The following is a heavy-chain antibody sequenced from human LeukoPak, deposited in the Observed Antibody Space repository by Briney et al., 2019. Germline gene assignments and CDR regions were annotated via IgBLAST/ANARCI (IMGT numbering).Heavy chain of an antibody. V-gene: IGHV3-48*04. J-gene: IGHJ6*04. D-gene: IGHD3-10*02. Sequence: GGSLRLSCAASGFTFSSYSMDWVRQAPGKGLEWVSSISSSGSTIYYADSVKGRFTISRDNARNSLYLQMNSLRAEDTAVYYCAELGITMIGGVWGKGTTVTISS. CDR2: ISSSGSTI. CDR3: AELGITMIGGV. CDR1: GFTFSSYS.